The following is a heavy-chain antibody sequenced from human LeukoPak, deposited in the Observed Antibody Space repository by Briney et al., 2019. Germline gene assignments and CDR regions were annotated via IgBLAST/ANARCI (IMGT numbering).Heavy chain of an antibody. CDR2: INPNSGGT. V-gene: IGHV1-2*02. D-gene: IGHD2-8*01. Sequence: GASVKVSCKASGYTFTGYYMHWVRQAPGQGLEWMGWINPNSGGTNYAQKFQGRVTMTRDTSISTAYMELSSLRSEDTAVYYCARSPNWYYYYMDVWGKGTTVTVSS. CDR3: ARSPNWYYYYMDV. J-gene: IGHJ6*03. CDR1: GYTFTGYY.